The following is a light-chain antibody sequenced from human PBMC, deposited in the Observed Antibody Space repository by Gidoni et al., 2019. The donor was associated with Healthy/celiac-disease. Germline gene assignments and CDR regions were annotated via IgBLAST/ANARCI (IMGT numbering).Light chain of an antibody. CDR1: QSLLHSNGYNY. V-gene: IGKV2-28*01. CDR2: LGS. CDR3: MQSLQTPFT. J-gene: IGKJ3*01. Sequence: DIVMTQSPLSLPVTPGEPASISCRSSQSLLHSNGYNYLDWYLQKPGQSPQLLIYLGSNRASGVPHSFSCCGSGTDFTLKISSVDAEDVGVYFCMQSLQTPFTFGPGTKLDIK.